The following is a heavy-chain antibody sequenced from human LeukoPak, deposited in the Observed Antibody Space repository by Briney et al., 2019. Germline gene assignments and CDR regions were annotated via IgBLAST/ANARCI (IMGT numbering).Heavy chain of an antibody. CDR2: INPNSGGT. CDR1: GYTFTGYY. J-gene: IGHJ4*02. V-gene: IGHV1-2*02. Sequence: ASVKVSCKASGYTFTGYYMHWVRQAPGQGLEWMGWINPNSGGTNYAQKFQGRVTMTRDTSISTAYMELSRLRSDDTAVYYCARSRATVTTLYYWGQGTLVTVSS. D-gene: IGHD4-17*01. CDR3: ARSRATVTTLYY.